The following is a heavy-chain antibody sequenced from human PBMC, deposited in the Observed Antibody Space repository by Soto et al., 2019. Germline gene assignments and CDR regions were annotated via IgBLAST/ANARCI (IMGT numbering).Heavy chain of an antibody. D-gene: IGHD6-13*01. Sequence: QVQLVQSGAEVKKPGASVKVSCKASGYTFTSYDINWVRQATGQGLEWMGWMNPNSGNTGYAQKFQGRVTMTRNTSIRTAYTELSSQRSEDTAVYYCARARSAAGTGWFDPWGQGTLVTVSS. V-gene: IGHV1-8*01. CDR3: ARARSAAGTGWFDP. CDR1: GYTFTSYD. CDR2: MNPNSGNT. J-gene: IGHJ5*02.